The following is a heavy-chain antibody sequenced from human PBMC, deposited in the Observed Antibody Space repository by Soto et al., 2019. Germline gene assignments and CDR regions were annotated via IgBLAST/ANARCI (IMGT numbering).Heavy chain of an antibody. J-gene: IGHJ4*02. V-gene: IGHV3-23*01. CDR2: ISDSGGST. CDR1: GFTFSSNA. D-gene: IGHD3-10*01. CDR3: AKALGRDFSDFDS. Sequence: PGGSLRLSCEASGFTFSSNAMTWVRQAPGKGLEWVSAISDSGGSTYYADSVAGRSTISRDNSRHTLYLQMNSLRAEATAIYYCAKALGRDFSDFDSWGQGTQVTVSS.